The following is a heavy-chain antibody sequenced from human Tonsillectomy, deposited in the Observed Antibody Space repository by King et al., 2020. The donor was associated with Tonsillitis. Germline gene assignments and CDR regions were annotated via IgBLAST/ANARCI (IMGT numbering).Heavy chain of an antibody. CDR1: GFTFSSYA. Sequence: DVQLVESGGGLVQPGGSLRLSCAASGFTFSSYAMSWVLQAPGKGLEWVSAIRGRGVSTYYADSVKGRFTISRDNSKNTLYLQMNSLRAEDTAVYYCAKKLWSGYGKVYWGQGTLVTVSS. J-gene: IGHJ4*02. V-gene: IGHV3-23*04. CDR2: IRGRGVST. CDR3: AKKLWSGYGKVY. D-gene: IGHD3-3*01.